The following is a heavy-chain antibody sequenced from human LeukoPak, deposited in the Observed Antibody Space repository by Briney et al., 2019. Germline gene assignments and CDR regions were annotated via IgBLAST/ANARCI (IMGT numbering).Heavy chain of an antibody. CDR1: GYSIGTGNY. D-gene: IGHD4-23*01. CDR3: TKTSGGGGHDS. CDR2: VYHSGT. J-gene: IGHJ5*01. Sequence: PSDTLSLTCSVSGYSIGTGNYWAWVRPPPGKGLEWIGCVYHSGTHYKSSLTSRATISMDTSANQFSLKLTSMTAADSAFYYCTKTSGGGGHDSWGQGILVTVSS. V-gene: IGHV4-38-2*01.